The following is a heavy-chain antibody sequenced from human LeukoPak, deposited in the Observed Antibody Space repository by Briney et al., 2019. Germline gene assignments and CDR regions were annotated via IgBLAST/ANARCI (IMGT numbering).Heavy chain of an antibody. V-gene: IGHV1-69*13. D-gene: IGHD3-16*01. CDR3: ARNIRFGGNYYFDY. CDR1: GGTSSNYA. CDR2: IIPIFGTA. J-gene: IGHJ4*02. Sequence: ASVKVSCKASGGTSSNYAISWVRQAPGQGLEWMGGIIPIFGTANYAQKFQGRVTITADESTSTAYMELSSLKSEDTAVYYCARNIRFGGNYYFDYWAREPWSPSPQ.